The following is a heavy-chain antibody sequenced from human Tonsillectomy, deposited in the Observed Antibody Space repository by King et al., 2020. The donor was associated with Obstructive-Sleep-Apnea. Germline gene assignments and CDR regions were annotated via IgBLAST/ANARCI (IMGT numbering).Heavy chain of an antibody. V-gene: IGHV4-39*07. CDR2: IYYSGST. J-gene: IGHJ3*02. Sequence: QLQESGPGLVKPSETLSLTCTVSGGSISSSSYYWGWIRQPPGKGLEWIGSIYYSGSTYYNPSLKSRVTISVDTSKNQFSLKLSSVTAADTAVYYCARCVLPDGGNPNDAFDIWGQGTMVTVSS. D-gene: IGHD4-23*01. CDR3: ARCVLPDGGNPNDAFDI. CDR1: GGSISSSSYY.